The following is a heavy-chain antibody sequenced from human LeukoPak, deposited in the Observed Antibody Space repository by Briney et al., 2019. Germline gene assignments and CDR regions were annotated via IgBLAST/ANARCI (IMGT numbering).Heavy chain of an antibody. V-gene: IGHV4-38-2*02. CDR2: IFHTGST. D-gene: IGHD5-18*01. CDR3: ATSESDTAMGLGY. J-gene: IGHJ4*02. Sequence: SETLSLTCTVSGFSISSGYYWGWIRQPPGKGLEWIGSIFHTGSTYYNPSLKSRVTISVDTSKNQFSLKLTSVTAADTAMYYCATSESDTAMGLGYWGQGTLVTVSS. CDR1: GFSISSGYY.